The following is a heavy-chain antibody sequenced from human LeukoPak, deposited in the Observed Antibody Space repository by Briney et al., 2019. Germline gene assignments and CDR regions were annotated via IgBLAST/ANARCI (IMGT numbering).Heavy chain of an antibody. CDR2: ISAYNGDT. CDR3: ARYSSGWYEGHFDY. CDR1: GYTFTNYG. V-gene: IGHV1-18*01. D-gene: IGHD6-19*01. J-gene: IGHJ4*02. Sequence: ASVKVSCKASGYTFTNYGISWVRQAPGQGLEWMGWISAYNGDTNYAQKLQGRVTMTTDTSTGTAYMELRSLRSDDTAVYYCARYSSGWYEGHFDYWGQGILVTVSS.